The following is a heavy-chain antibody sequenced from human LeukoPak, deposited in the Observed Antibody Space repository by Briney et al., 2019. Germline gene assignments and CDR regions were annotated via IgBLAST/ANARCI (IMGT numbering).Heavy chain of an antibody. Sequence: GGTLRLSCAPSGFTFSSYEINWGREAPGKGVEWVSYILSSGSHIYYPDSVKRGFTLSRDNAENSVYLQMDSLRAEDRAVCYCARLSSGWSKGFDFWGQGTVLTVSS. J-gene: IGHJ4*02. D-gene: IGHD6-19*01. CDR3: ARLSSGWSKGFDF. CDR1: GFTFSSYE. V-gene: IGHV3-48*03. CDR2: ILSSGSHI.